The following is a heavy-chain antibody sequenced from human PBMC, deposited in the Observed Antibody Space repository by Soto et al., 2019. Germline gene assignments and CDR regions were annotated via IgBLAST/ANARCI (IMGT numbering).Heavy chain of an antibody. D-gene: IGHD4-4*01. CDR1: GCTFVSYG. J-gene: IGHJ5*02. V-gene: IGHV3-23*01. CDR3: AKVLTTPWFDP. Sequence: GLPMRVSWAAVGCTFVSYGSSWVLQAPGKGLEWVSAISGSGGSTYYADSVKGRFTISRDNSKNTLYLQMNSLRAEDTAVYYCAKVLTTPWFDPWGQGTLVTVSS. CDR2: ISGSGGST.